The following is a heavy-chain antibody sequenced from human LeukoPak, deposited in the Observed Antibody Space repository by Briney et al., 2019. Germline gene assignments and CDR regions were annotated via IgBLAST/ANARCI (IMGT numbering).Heavy chain of an antibody. J-gene: IGHJ4*02. CDR3: AKNRYSTSSTFSINPFDY. Sequence: GGSLRLSCAVSGFTFSSYGMNWVRQAPGKGLEWVSFIRSDGRDNYYADSVKGRFTISRDNSASTLDLEMNSLRIEDTAVYYCAKNRYSTSSTFSINPFDYSGQGLLVTVSS. D-gene: IGHD6-13*01. V-gene: IGHV3-30*02. CDR1: GFTFSSYG. CDR2: IRSDGRDN.